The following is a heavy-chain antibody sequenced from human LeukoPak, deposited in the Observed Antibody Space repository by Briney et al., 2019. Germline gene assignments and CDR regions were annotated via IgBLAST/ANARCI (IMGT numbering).Heavy chain of an antibody. D-gene: IGHD3-16*01. J-gene: IGHJ4*02. V-gene: IGHV1-69*06. Sequence: ASVKVSCKASGGTFSSYAISWVRQAPGQGLEWMGGITPIFGTANYAQKFQGRVTITADKSTSTAYMELSSLRSEDTAVYYCARPQRHGGYPYWGQGTLVTVSS. CDR3: ARPQRHGGYPY. CDR2: ITPIFGTA. CDR1: GGTFSSYA.